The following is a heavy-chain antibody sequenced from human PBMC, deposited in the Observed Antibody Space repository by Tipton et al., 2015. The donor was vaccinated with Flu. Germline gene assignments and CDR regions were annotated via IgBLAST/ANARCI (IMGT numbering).Heavy chain of an antibody. CDR1: GGSISSYY. J-gene: IGHJ5*02. CDR2: IYYSGST. D-gene: IGHD3-10*01. Sequence: TLSLTCTVSGGSISSYYWSWIRQPPGKGLEWIGYIYYSGSTNYNPSLKSRVTISVDTSKNQFSLKLSSVTAADTAVYYCARQYGYYGSGSYPSNWFDPWGQGTLVTVSS. CDR3: ARQYGYYGSGSYPSNWFDP. V-gene: IGHV4-59*08.